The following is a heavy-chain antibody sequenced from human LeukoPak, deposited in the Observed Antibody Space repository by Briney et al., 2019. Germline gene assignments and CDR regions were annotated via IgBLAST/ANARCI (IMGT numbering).Heavy chain of an antibody. V-gene: IGHV3-30*03. D-gene: IGHD1-26*01. CDR1: GFTFISYG. CDR2: ISYDGSNK. CDR3: LRGATFIVGATTSPVAFDI. Sequence: GGSLRLSCAASGFTFISYGMHWVRQAPGKGLEWVAVISYDGSNKYYADSVKGRFTISRDNSKNTLYLQMNSLRAEDTAVYYCLRGATFIVGATTSPVAFDIWGQGTMVTVSS. J-gene: IGHJ3*02.